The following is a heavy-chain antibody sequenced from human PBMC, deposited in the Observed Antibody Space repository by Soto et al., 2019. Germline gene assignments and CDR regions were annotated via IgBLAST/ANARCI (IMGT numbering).Heavy chain of an antibody. J-gene: IGHJ4*02. Sequence: QVQLVQSGAEVKKPGASVKVSCKASGYTFTTYGVSWLRQAPGQGLEWMGWISAYNGNTNFAQKLQGRVTMTTDTAPRTAYMELRSRRSDDTAVYYCARGRGGYVHLNDYWGQGTLVTVSS. CDR1: GYTFTTYG. V-gene: IGHV1-18*01. CDR3: ARGRGGYVHLNDY. CDR2: ISAYNGNT. D-gene: IGHD5-12*01.